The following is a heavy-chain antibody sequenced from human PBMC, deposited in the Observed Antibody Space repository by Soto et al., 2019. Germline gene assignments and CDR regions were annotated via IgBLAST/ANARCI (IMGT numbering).Heavy chain of an antibody. V-gene: IGHV3-33*01. Sequence: QVQLVESGGGVVQPGRSLRLSCAASGFTFSSYGMHWVRQAPGKGLEWVAVIWYDGSNKYYADSVKGRFTISRDNSKNTLYLQRNSLRAEDTAVYYCARDGGYCSGGSCYRTSYYYYYMDVWGKGTTVTVSS. CDR1: GFTFSSYG. CDR3: ARDGGYCSGGSCYRTSYYYYYMDV. CDR2: IWYDGSNK. J-gene: IGHJ6*03. D-gene: IGHD2-15*01.